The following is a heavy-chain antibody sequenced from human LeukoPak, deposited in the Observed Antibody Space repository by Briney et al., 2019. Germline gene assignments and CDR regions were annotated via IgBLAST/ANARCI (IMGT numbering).Heavy chain of an antibody. CDR2: IYSDDST. CDR1: GFTVSSNY. CDR3: ARDRSGWYRNAFDI. D-gene: IGHD6-19*01. V-gene: IGHV3-53*01. Sequence: GGSLRLSCAASGFTVSSNYMSWVRQAPGKGLEWVSVIYSDDSTYYADAVKGRFTISRDNAKNTLYLQMNSLRAEDTAVYYCARDRSGWYRNAFDIWGQGTMVTASS. J-gene: IGHJ3*02.